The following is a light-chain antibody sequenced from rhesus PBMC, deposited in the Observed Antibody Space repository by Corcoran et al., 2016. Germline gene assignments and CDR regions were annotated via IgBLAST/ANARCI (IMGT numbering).Light chain of an antibody. CDR1: QGITKY. CDR2: DAS. Sequence: DIQMTQSPSSLSASVGDTVTITCQASQGITKYLAWYQQKPWKAPNLLIYDASTFQSGVPSRFSGSGSGTEFTLTISSLQPEDFATYYCQQHNSYPFTFGPGTKLDIK. V-gene: IGKV1-25*01. CDR3: QQHNSYPFT. J-gene: IGKJ3*01.